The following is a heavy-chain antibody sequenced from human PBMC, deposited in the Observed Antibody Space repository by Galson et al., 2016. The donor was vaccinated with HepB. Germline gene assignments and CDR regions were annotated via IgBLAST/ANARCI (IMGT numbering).Heavy chain of an antibody. J-gene: IGHJ6*02. CDR3: ARAASNAFGGVILWNYYYGVDV. Sequence: SVKVSCKASGYTFTRYAMTWVRQAPGQGLEWMGWINTNTGNPTYAQGFTGRFVFSLDTSVNTTYLQISGLKGDDTAVYYCARAASNAFGGVILWNYYYGVDVWGQGTSVTVSS. D-gene: IGHD3-16*01. V-gene: IGHV7-4-1*02. CDR1: GYTFTRYA. CDR2: INTNTGNP.